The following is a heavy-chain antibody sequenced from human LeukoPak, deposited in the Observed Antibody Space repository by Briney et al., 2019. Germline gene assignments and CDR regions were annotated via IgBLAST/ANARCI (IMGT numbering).Heavy chain of an antibody. CDR2: ISWNSGSI. V-gene: IGHV3-9*01. D-gene: IGHD3-22*01. J-gene: IGHJ4*02. Sequence: GGSLRLSCAASGFTFDDYAMHWVRQAPGKGLEWVSGISWNSGSIGYADSVKGRFTISRDNAKNSLYLQMNSLRAEDTALYYCAKERDSSGYYYVDFDYRGQGTLVTVSS. CDR3: AKERDSSGYYYVDFDY. CDR1: GFTFDDYA.